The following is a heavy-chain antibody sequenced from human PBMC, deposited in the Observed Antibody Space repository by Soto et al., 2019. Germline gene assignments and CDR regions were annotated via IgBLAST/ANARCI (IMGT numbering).Heavy chain of an antibody. Sequence: GGSLRLSCAASGFTFSSYGMHWVRQAPGKGLEWVSGISWNSDIISYADSVRGRFTISRDNAKNSLYLHMDSLRTEDTAFYYCVKDTYLLVGATHFDFWGQGTLVTVSS. J-gene: IGHJ4*02. D-gene: IGHD1-26*01. CDR2: ISWNSDII. CDR1: GFTFSSYG. CDR3: VKDTYLLVGATHFDF. V-gene: IGHV3-9*01.